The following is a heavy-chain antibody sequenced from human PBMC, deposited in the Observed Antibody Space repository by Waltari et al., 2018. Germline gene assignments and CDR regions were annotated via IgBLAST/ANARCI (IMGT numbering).Heavy chain of an antibody. Sequence: QVQLVQSGAEVKKPGSSVKVSCKDSGGTFSSYAISWVRQAPGQGLEWMGGIIPILGIANYAQKFQGRVTITADESTSTAYMELSSLRSEDTAVYYCARDRAYCGGDCYSPFDYWGQGTLVTVSS. CDR2: IIPILGIA. J-gene: IGHJ4*02. V-gene: IGHV1-69*04. CDR3: ARDRAYCGGDCYSPFDY. CDR1: GGTFSSYA. D-gene: IGHD2-21*01.